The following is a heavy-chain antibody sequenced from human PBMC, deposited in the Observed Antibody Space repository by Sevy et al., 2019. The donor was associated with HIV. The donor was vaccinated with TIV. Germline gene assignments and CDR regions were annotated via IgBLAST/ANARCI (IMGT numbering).Heavy chain of an antibody. D-gene: IGHD3-9*01. V-gene: IGHV3-7*03. J-gene: IGHJ3*02. Sequence: GRSLRLSCAASGFTFSSYWMSWVRQAPGKGLEWVANIKQDGSEKYYVDSVKGRFTISRDNAKNSLYLQMNSPRAEDTAVYYCARALYYDILTGYYGAFDIWGQGTMVTVSS. CDR2: IKQDGSEK. CDR3: ARALYYDILTGYYGAFDI. CDR1: GFTFSSYW.